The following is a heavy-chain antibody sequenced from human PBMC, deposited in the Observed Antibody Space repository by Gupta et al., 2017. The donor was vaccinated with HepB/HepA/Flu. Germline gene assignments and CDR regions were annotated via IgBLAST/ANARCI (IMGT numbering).Heavy chain of an antibody. D-gene: IGHD2-8*02. CDR1: GFTFSSHA. J-gene: IGHJ6*03. V-gene: IGHV3-23*01. CDR3: VKDGHETHWYYYMDV. Sequence: LESGGGLVQPGGSLRLSCAASGFTFSSHAMTWVRQAPGRGLQWVSTITATSDVTFYADSVQGRFSISRDNSKNMLYLHMNSLRDEDTATFYCVKDGHETHWYYYMDVWGTGTTVTVSS. CDR2: ITATSDVT.